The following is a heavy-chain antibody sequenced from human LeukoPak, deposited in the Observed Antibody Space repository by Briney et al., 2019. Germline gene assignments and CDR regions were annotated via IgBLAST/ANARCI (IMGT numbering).Heavy chain of an antibody. J-gene: IGHJ4*02. Sequence: GGSLRLSCSASGFTVSSNYMSWVRQAPGKGLEWVSVIYSGGSTYYADSVKGRFTISRDNSKNTLYLQMNSLRAEDTAVYYCAKRKRQLGRFDYWGQGTLVTVSS. CDR1: GFTVSSNY. D-gene: IGHD6-6*01. CDR2: IYSGGST. V-gene: IGHV3-53*01. CDR3: AKRKRQLGRFDY.